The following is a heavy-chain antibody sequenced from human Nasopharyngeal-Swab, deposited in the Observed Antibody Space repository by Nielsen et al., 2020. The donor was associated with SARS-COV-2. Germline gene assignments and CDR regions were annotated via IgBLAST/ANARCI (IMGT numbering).Heavy chain of an antibody. CDR3: ARGGKGCSGGSCYSY. J-gene: IGHJ4*02. D-gene: IGHD2-15*01. CDR1: GYTFTGYH. Sequence: ASVKVSCKASGYTFTGYHMHWVRQAPGQGLEWMGRINPNSGGTDYAQKFQGRVTMTRDTSISTAYMELSRLRSDDTAVYYCARGGKGCSGGSCYSYWGQGTLVTVSS. V-gene: IGHV1-2*06. CDR2: INPNSGGT.